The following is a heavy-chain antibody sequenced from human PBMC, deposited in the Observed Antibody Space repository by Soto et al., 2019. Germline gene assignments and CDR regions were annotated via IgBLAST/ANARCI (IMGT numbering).Heavy chain of an antibody. CDR1: GGTFSSYT. J-gene: IGHJ5*02. Sequence: QVQLVQSGAEVKKPGSSVKVSCKASGGTFSSYTISWVRQAPGQGLEWMGRIIPILGIANYAQKFQGRVTITADKSTSTAYMELSSLRSEDTAGYYCARDACSGGSCYLNWFDPWGQGTLVTVSS. V-gene: IGHV1-69*08. CDR3: ARDACSGGSCYLNWFDP. CDR2: IIPILGIA. D-gene: IGHD2-15*01.